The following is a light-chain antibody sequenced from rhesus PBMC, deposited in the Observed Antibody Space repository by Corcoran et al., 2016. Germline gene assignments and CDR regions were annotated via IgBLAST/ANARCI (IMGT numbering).Light chain of an antibody. V-gene: IGKV1-32*05. CDR3: QQYNDFPLS. J-gene: IGKJ4*01. CDR2: YTN. Sequence: DIQMTQSPSSLSAFVGDRVTITCRASQGIRSYLNWYQQKPGKAPKTLILYTNRLGSGVPSKFSGSGSGREFTLTISSLQPEDFATYYCQQYNDFPLSFGGGSKVEIK. CDR1: QGIRSY.